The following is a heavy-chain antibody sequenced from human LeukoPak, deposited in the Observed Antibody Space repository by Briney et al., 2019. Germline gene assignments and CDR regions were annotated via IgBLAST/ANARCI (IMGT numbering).Heavy chain of an antibody. V-gene: IGHV1-18*01. D-gene: IGHD3-3*01. Sequence: ASVKVSCKASGYTFTSYGISWVRQALGQGLEWMGWISAYNGNTNYAQKLQGRVTMTTDTSTSTAYMELRSLRSDDTAVYYCARDPDPRDYYDFWSGYYSFDYWGQGTLVTVSS. CDR1: GYTFTSYG. J-gene: IGHJ4*02. CDR3: ARDPDPRDYYDFWSGYYSFDY. CDR2: ISAYNGNT.